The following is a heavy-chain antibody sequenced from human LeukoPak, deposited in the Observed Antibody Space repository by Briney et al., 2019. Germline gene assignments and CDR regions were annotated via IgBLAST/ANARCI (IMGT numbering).Heavy chain of an antibody. CDR2: VSFDGFNK. J-gene: IGHJ4*02. Sequence: PGGSLRLSCAASGFIFSGYAIHWVRQAPGKGLEWVAAVSFDGFNKYYADSVKGRFTISRDNSNNTVTLQMDSLRAEDTAVFYCARDSRLGKYSFGFDHWGQGTLVTISS. D-gene: IGHD5-18*01. CDR1: GFIFSGYA. V-gene: IGHV3-30*04. CDR3: ARDSRLGKYSFGFDH.